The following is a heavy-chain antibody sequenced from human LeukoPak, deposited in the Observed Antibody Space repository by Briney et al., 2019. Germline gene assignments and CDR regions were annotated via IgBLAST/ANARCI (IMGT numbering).Heavy chain of an antibody. CDR2: ISAYNGNT. CDR3: AGSLGYCTSNVCYLKY. J-gene: IGHJ4*02. D-gene: IGHD2-8*01. Sequence: ASVKVSCKASGYTFTSYGISWVRQAPGQGLEWMGWISAYNGNTNYAQKLQGRVTMTTDTSTNTAYMELRSLRSDDTAVYYCAGSLGYCTSNVCYLKYWGQGTLVTVSS. CDR1: GYTFTSYG. V-gene: IGHV1-18*01.